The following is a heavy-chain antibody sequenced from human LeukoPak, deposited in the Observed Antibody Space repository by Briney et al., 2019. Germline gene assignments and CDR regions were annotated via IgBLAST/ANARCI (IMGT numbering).Heavy chain of an antibody. Sequence: SETLSLTCAVYGGSFSGYYWSWIRQPPGKGLEWIGEINHSGSTNYNPSLKSRVTISVDTSKNQFSLKLSSMTAADTAVYYCARGPEGGMDVWGKGTTVTVSS. CDR2: INHSGST. CDR3: ARGPEGGMDV. V-gene: IGHV4-34*01. J-gene: IGHJ6*04. CDR1: GGSFSGYY.